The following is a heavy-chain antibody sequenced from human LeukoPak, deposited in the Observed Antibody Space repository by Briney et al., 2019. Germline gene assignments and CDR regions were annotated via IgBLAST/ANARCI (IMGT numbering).Heavy chain of an antibody. D-gene: IGHD3-22*01. Sequence: AASVKVSCKSSGYTFTSYYMRWVRQAPGQGLEWMGIINPSGGSTSYAQKFQGRVTMTRDTSTSTVYMELSSLRSEDTAVYYCARKGGVYYDSSGYYLDYWGQGTLVTVSS. CDR1: GYTFTSYY. V-gene: IGHV1-46*01. CDR3: ARKGGVYYDSSGYYLDY. CDR2: INPSGGST. J-gene: IGHJ4*02.